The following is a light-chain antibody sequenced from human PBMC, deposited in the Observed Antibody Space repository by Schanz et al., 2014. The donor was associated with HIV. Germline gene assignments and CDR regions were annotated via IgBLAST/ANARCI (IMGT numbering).Light chain of an antibody. CDR1: QSISNF. CDR3: QQYNGQFPRT. CDR2: KAS. V-gene: IGKV1-5*03. J-gene: IGKJ2*01. Sequence: DIQMTQSPSTLSASVGDRVIITCRASQSISNFLAWYQQKPGKVPKLLIQKASSLESGVPPRFSGSGSGTEFTLTISSLQPDDFATYYCQQYNGQFPRTFGQGTKLEI.